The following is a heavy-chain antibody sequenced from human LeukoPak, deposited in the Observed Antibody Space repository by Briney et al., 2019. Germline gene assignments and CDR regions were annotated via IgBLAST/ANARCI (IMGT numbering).Heavy chain of an antibody. Sequence: PSETLSLTCTVSGYSISSGYNWGWIRQPPGKGLEWIGSIYHSGSTYYNPSLKSRVTISVDTSKNQFSLKLSSVTAADTAVYYCARVREGWYYFDYWGQGTMVTVSS. CDR2: IYHSGST. D-gene: IGHD2-15*01. CDR3: ARVREGWYYFDY. J-gene: IGHJ4*02. V-gene: IGHV4-38-2*02. CDR1: GYSISSGYN.